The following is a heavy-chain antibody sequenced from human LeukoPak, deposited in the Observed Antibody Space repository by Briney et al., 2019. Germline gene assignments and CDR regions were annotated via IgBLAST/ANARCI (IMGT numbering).Heavy chain of an antibody. J-gene: IGHJ4*02. CDR2: IYYGGST. Sequence: GSLRLSCSASGFTGSSNYISWVRQAPGEGVGGGPVIYYGGSTYYADSVKGRFTISRDNSKNTLYLQMNSLRVEDTAVYYCARDRLMKYYYDSSGYLDYWGQGTLVTVSS. D-gene: IGHD3-22*01. V-gene: IGHV3-53*01. CDR3: ARDRLMKYYYDSSGYLDY. CDR1: GFTGSSNY.